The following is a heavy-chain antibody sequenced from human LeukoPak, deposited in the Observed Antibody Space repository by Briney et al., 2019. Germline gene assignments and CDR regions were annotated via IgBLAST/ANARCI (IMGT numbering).Heavy chain of an antibody. Sequence: SETLSLTCAVYGGSFSGYYWSWIRQPPGKGLEWIGEINHSGSTNYNPSLKSRVTISVDTSKNQFSLKLSSVTAADTAVYYCARDYCSSTSCYGFADYWGQGTLVTVSS. V-gene: IGHV4-34*01. CDR1: GGSFSGYY. D-gene: IGHD2-2*01. CDR2: INHSGST. J-gene: IGHJ4*02. CDR3: ARDYCSSTSCYGFADY.